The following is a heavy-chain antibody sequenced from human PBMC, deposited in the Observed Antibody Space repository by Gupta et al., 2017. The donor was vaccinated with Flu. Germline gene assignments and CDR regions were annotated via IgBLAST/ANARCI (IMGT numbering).Heavy chain of an antibody. D-gene: IGHD1-26*01. J-gene: IGHJ6*03. Sequence: STYTMNWVRQAPGKGLEWVSSITSSSTYIYYADSVKGRFTISRDNAKNSLYLQMNSLRAEDTAVYYCAKVPVGATMHDYYYYYMDVWGKGTTVTVSS. CDR2: ITSSSTYI. V-gene: IGHV3-21*01. CDR3: AKVPVGATMHDYYYYYMDV. CDR1: STYT.